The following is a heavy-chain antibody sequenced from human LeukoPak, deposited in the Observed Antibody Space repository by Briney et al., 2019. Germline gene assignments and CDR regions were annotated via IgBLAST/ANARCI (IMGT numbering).Heavy chain of an antibody. CDR1: GGSISSYY. CDR3: ARDGANSALRY. J-gene: IGHJ4*02. CDR2: IYYSGST. D-gene: IGHD2-21*01. V-gene: IGHV4-59*01. Sequence: PSETLSLTCTVSGGSISSYYWSWIRQPPGKGLEWIGYIYYSGSTNYNPSLKSRVTISVDTSKNQFSLKLSSVTAADTAVYYCARDGANSALRYWGQGTLVTVSA.